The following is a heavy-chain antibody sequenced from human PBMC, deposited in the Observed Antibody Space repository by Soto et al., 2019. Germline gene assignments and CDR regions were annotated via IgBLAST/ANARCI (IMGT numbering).Heavy chain of an antibody. D-gene: IGHD3-10*01. CDR3: ARDGITMVRALQLWFDP. CDR2: INAGNGNT. Sequence: ASVKVSCTASGYTFTNYAMHWVRQAPGQRLEWMGWINAGNGNTKYSQKFQGRVTITRDTSASTAFMELSSLRSEDTAVYYCARDGITMVRALQLWFDPWGQGTLVTVSS. CDR1: GYTFTNYA. J-gene: IGHJ5*02. V-gene: IGHV1-3*01.